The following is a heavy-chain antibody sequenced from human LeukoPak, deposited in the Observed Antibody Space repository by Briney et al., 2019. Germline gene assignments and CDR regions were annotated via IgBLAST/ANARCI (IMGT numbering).Heavy chain of an antibody. J-gene: IGHJ4*02. Sequence: GESLRLSCAASGFMFADHGMTWVRQVPGKGLEWVSGINWNGGSTGYVDSVKGRLTISRDNAKNVLFLQMNNLRAEDTAFYYCARGEWDLRDWGQGTLVIVSS. CDR1: GFMFADHG. D-gene: IGHD1-26*01. V-gene: IGHV3-20*04. CDR3: ARGEWDLRD. CDR2: INWNGGST.